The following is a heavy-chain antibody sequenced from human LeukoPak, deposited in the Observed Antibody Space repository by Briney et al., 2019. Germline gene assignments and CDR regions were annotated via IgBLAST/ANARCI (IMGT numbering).Heavy chain of an antibody. CDR1: GGSISSYY. Sequence: SETLSLTCTVSGGSISSYYWSWIRQPPGKGLGWVGHIYYSGSTNYNPALKSRVTISVDTSKNQFSLKLSSVTAAETAVYYCARRTTVRAPEYYYGMDVWGQGTTVTVSS. D-gene: IGHD4-4*01. J-gene: IGHJ6*02. V-gene: IGHV4-59*01. CDR2: IYYSGST. CDR3: ARRTTVRAPEYYYGMDV.